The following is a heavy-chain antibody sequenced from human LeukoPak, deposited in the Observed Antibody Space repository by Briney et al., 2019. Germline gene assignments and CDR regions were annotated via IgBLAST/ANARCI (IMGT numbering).Heavy chain of an antibody. CDR2: VKSDGSST. V-gene: IGHV3-74*01. CDR3: AKWAVVAATPPWNYGMDV. J-gene: IGHJ6*02. D-gene: IGHD2-15*01. Sequence: GGSLRLSCAASGFTFSSYAMHWVRQAPGKGLVWVSRVKSDGSSTSYADSVKGRFTISRDNARNTLYLQMNSLRAEDTAVYYCAKWAVVAATPPWNYGMDVWGQGTTVTVS. CDR1: GFTFSSYA.